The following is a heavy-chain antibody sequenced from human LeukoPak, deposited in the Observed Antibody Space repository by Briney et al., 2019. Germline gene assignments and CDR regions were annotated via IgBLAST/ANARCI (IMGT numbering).Heavy chain of an antibody. CDR1: GGSISSYY. Sequence: PSETLSLTCTVSGGSISSYYWSWIRKPPGKGLEWIGYIYYSGSTNYNPSLKSRVTISVDTSKNQFSLKLSSVTAADTAVYYCARVPRYCSGGSCSYFDYWGQGTLVTVSS. CDR2: IYYSGST. J-gene: IGHJ4*02. CDR3: ARVPRYCSGGSCSYFDY. V-gene: IGHV4-59*01. D-gene: IGHD2-15*01.